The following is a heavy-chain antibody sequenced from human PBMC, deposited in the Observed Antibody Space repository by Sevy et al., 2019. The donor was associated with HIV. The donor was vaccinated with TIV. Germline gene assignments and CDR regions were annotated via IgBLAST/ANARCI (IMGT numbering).Heavy chain of an antibody. J-gene: IGHJ4*02. CDR3: ARGPSLIVAGAAGYLDY. CDR2: MWYYGNIK. D-gene: IGHD2-21*01. CDR1: GFTFSNFG. Sequence: GGSLRLSCTASGFTFSNFGIHWVRQAPGKGLQWVALMWYYGNIKYYADSVKGRFTISRDSSKNTVYLQMNNLRAEDTAMYYCARGPSLIVAGAAGYLDYWGQGTLVTVSS. V-gene: IGHV3-33*01.